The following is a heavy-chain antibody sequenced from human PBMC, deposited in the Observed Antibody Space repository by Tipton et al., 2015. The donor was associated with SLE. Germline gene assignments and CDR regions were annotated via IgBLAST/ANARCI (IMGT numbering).Heavy chain of an antibody. CDR2: IKQDGSEK. Sequence: SLRLSCAASGFYYGNYWMAWVRQAPGKGLEWVANIKQDGSEKYYVDSVKGRFTISRDNAKNSLYLQMNSLRAEDTAVYYCARQFAGLRSIVETGWGGYSLNPYYFDYWGQGTLVTVSS. CDR1: GFYYGNYW. V-gene: IGHV3-7*03. CDR3: ARQFAGLRSIVETGWGGYSLNPYYFDY. D-gene: IGHD3-3*01. J-gene: IGHJ4*02.